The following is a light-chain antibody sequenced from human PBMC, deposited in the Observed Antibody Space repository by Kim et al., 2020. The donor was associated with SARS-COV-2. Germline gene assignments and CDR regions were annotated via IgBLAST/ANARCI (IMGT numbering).Light chain of an antibody. V-gene: IGLV2-11*01. CDR1: SMDVGGYNY. Sequence: SVTLSCTGTSMDVGGYNYVSWYQQHPGKAPKLMIYDVSKRPSGVPDRFSGSKSGNTASLTVSGLQAEDEADYYCCSYAGSYTFVVFGGGTQLTVL. CDR2: DVS. CDR3: CSYAGSYTFVV. J-gene: IGLJ2*01.